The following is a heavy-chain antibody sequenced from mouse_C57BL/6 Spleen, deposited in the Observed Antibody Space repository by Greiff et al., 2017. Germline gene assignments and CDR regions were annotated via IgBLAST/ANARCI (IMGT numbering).Heavy chain of an antibody. CDR1: GYSITSGYY. J-gene: IGHJ1*03. CDR2: ISYDGSN. D-gene: IGHD1-1*01. CDR3: ARDPYGSSYWYFDV. V-gene: IGHV3-6*01. Sequence: EVKVEESGPGLVKPSQSLSLTCSVTGYSITSGYYWNWIRQFPGNKLEWMGYISYDGSNNYNPSLKNRISITRDTSKNQFFLKLNSVTTEDTATYYGARDPYGSSYWYFDVWGTGTTVTVSS.